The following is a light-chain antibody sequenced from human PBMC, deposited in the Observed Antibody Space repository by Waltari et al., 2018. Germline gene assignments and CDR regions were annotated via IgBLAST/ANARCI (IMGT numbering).Light chain of an antibody. Sequence: SVLTQPPSASGTPGQRVTISCSGSSSNLGSNTVTWYQQLPGTAPKLLIYSNNQRPSGVPDRFSGSKSGTSASLAISGLQSEDEADYYCAAWDDSLNGPVFGGGTKLTVL. J-gene: IGLJ3*02. CDR1: SSNLGSNT. V-gene: IGLV1-44*01. CDR2: SNN. CDR3: AAWDDSLNGPV.